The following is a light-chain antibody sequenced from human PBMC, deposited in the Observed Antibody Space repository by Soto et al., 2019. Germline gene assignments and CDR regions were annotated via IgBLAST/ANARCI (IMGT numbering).Light chain of an antibody. CDR2: GAS. J-gene: IGKJ4*01. Sequence: EIVLTQSPGTLSLSSGERATLSCRASQSVRSNYLAWYQQKPGQAPRLLIYGASSRATGIPDRFGGSGSGTDCTLTISRLEPEDFAVSYCQQYASSPLTFGGGTKVEIK. CDR1: QSVRSNY. CDR3: QQYASSPLT. V-gene: IGKV3-20*01.